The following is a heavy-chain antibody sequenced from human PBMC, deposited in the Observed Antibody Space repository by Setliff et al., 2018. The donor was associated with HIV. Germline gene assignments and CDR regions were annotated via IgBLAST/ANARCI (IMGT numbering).Heavy chain of an antibody. V-gene: IGHV3-11*04. CDR3: ARILDMSSRTRTLYHAMDV. Sequence: GGSLRLSCVASGFSINDYDMNWVRQAPGKGLEWVSHISGSGQTIHYAEAVQGRFTISRDNARNSLSLQLNSLRADDTAVYYCARILDMSSRTRTLYHAMDVWGRGTTVTVSS. CDR1: GFSINDYD. CDR2: ISGSGQTI. D-gene: IGHD3-10*01. J-gene: IGHJ6*02.